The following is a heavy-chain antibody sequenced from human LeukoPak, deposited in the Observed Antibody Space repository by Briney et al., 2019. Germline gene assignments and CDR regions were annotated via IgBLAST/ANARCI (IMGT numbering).Heavy chain of an antibody. D-gene: IGHD3-10*01. CDR1: GYTFTGYC. CDR2: INPNSGGT. J-gene: IGHJ6*03. V-gene: IGHV1-2*02. CDR3: ARGSVTMVRGVMYYYYYMDV. Sequence: ASVKVSCKASGYTFTGYCMHWVRQAPGQGLEWMGWINPNSGGTNYAQKFQGRVTMTRDTSISTAYMELSRLRSDDTAVYYCARGSVTMVRGVMYYYYYMDVWGKGTTVTISS.